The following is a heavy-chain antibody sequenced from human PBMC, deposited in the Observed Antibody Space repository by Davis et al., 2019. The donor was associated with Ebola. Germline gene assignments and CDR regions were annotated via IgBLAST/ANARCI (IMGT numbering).Heavy chain of an antibody. CDR3: ARMGGGYVGNYYGMDV. CDR2: ISAYNGNT. D-gene: IGHD5-12*01. V-gene: IGHV1-18*01. J-gene: IGHJ6*02. Sequence: ASVKVSCKASGGTFSSYAISWVRQAPGQGLEWMGWISAYNGNTNYAQKLQGRVTMTTDTSTSTAYMELRSLRSDDTAVYYCARMGGGYVGNYYGMDVWGQGTTVTVSS. CDR1: GGTFSSYA.